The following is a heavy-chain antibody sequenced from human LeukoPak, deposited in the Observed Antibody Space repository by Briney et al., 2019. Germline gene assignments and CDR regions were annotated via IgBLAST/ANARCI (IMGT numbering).Heavy chain of an antibody. CDR2: INHSGST. J-gene: IGHJ5*02. CDR1: GGSFSGYY. CDR3: ARAERPRGCFDP. D-gene: IGHD6-25*01. V-gene: IGHV4-34*01. Sequence: SETLSLTCAVYGGSFSGYYWSWIRQPPGKGLEWIGEINHSGSTNYNPSLKSRVTISVDPSKNQFSLKLSSVTAADPAVYYCARAERPRGCFDPWGQGTLVTVSS.